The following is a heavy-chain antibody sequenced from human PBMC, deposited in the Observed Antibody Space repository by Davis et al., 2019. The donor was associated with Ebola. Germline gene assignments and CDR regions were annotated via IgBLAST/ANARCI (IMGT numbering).Heavy chain of an antibody. Sequence: PGGSLRLSCAVSGFTFDDYGMSWVRQAPGKGLEWVSGINWNGGSTGYADSVKGRFTISRDNAKNSLYLQMSSLRAEDTALYYCARDFLALVDTAMVMGDRPSLYYYYGMDVWGQGTTVTVSS. CDR1: GFTFDDYG. CDR2: INWNGGST. V-gene: IGHV3-20*04. D-gene: IGHD5-18*01. CDR3: ARDFLALVDTAMVMGDRPSLYYYYGMDV. J-gene: IGHJ6*02.